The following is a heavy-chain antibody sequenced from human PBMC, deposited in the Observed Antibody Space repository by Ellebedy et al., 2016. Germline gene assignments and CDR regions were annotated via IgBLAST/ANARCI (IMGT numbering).Heavy chain of an antibody. CDR2: VSGSDYRT. CDR3: AKGRDNWRAS. CDR1: GFSFSSSA. Sequence: GESLKISCAASGFSFSSSAMSWVRQAPGKGLEWVSAVSGSDYRTYYADSVKGRFTISRDDSKSTLYLQMNSLRAQDTAMYYCAKGRDNWRASWGQGTLVTVSS. V-gene: IGHV3-23*01. J-gene: IGHJ5*01.